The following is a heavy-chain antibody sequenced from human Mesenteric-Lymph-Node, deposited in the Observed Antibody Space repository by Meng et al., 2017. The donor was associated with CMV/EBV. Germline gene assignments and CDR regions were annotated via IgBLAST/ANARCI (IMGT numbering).Heavy chain of an antibody. CDR1: GFSFRSYA. CDR2: VSGIGTHT. CDR3: ARRAGPIDY. D-gene: IGHD6-19*01. Sequence: GESQKISCAASGFSFRSYAMDWVRQAPGKGLEWVSGVSGIGTHTYYADSVRGRFTISRDNSKNTLFLQMNSLSVEDTAIYYCARRAGPIDYWGQGTLVTVSS. V-gene: IGHV3-23*01. J-gene: IGHJ4*02.